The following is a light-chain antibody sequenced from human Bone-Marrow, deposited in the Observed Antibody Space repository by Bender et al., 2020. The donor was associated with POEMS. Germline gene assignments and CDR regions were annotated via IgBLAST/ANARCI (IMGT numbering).Light chain of an antibody. V-gene: IGLV2-14*03. CDR3: TSYTTRSTWV. CDR2: DVS. CDR1: SSDIGGYNY. Sequence: QSALTQPRSVSGSPGQSLTISCTGTSSDIGGYNYVSWYQQHPGKAPKVLIFDVSNRPSGVSSRFSGSKSGDTASLTVSGLQAEDEATYYCTSYTTRSTWVFGGGTKMTVL. J-gene: IGLJ3*02.